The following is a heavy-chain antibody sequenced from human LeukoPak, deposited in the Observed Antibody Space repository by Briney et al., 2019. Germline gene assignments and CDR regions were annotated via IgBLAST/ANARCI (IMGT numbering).Heavy chain of an antibody. CDR1: GFIFSSYW. D-gene: IGHD3-16*01. CDR2: IKQDGSER. CDR3: AKFWGGEAAAFFDY. J-gene: IGHJ4*02. V-gene: IGHV3-7*03. Sequence: GGSLRLSCAASGFIFSSYWMTWVRQAPGKGLEWVANIKQDGSERYYVDSVKGRFTISRDNAKNSLYLQMNSLRAEDTAVYYCAKFWGGEAAAFFDYWGQGTLVTVSS.